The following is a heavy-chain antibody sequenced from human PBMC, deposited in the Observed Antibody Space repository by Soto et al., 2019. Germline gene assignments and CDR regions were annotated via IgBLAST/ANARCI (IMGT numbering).Heavy chain of an antibody. CDR1: GGSISSYY. Sequence: QVQLQESGPGLVKPSETLSLTCTVSGGSISSYYWSWIRQPPGKGLEWIGYIYYSGSTNYNPSLKSRVTISVDTSKNQFSLKLSSVTAADTAVYYCAGASGWYRGYFQHWGQGTLVTVSS. D-gene: IGHD6-19*01. CDR2: IYYSGST. CDR3: AGASGWYRGYFQH. V-gene: IGHV4-59*01. J-gene: IGHJ1*01.